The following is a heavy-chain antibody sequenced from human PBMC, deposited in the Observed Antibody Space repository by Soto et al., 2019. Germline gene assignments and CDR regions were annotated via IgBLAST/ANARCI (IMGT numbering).Heavy chain of an antibody. CDR2: INTVNGDT. CDR1: GYSITCCA. J-gene: IGHJ5*02. D-gene: IGHD2-15*01. V-gene: IGHV1-3*04. CDR3: ARDVRWTSGWFDP. Sequence: QVQLVQSGAEVKKPGASVKVSCKASGYSITCCAMHWVRQAPGQRLEWMGWINTVNGDTKYSEKFQGRVTIFRDTSANTAYMELCSLRSEDTAVYYCARDVRWTSGWFDPWGQGTLIVVSS.